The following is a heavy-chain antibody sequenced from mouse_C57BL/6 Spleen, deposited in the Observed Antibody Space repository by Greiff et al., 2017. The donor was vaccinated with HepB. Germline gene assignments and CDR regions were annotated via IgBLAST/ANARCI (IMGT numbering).Heavy chain of an antibody. CDR3: AREDYDGDRHY. CDR2: ISYDGSN. D-gene: IGHD2-4*01. V-gene: IGHV3-6*01. Sequence: EVKLMESGPGLVKPSQSLSLTCSVTGYSITSGYYWNWIRQFPGNKLEWMGYISYDGSNNYNPSLKNRISITRDTSKNQFFLKLNSVTTEDTATYYCAREDYDGDRHYWGQGTTLTVSS. CDR1: GYSITSGYY. J-gene: IGHJ2*01.